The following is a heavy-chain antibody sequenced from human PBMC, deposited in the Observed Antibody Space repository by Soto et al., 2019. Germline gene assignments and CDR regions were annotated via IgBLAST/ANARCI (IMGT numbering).Heavy chain of an antibody. CDR1: GYTFTSYG. V-gene: IGHV1-18*01. J-gene: IGHJ4*02. CDR3: ARENIVLMVYAYFDY. Sequence: GASVTVSCKASGYTFTSYGISWVRPAPGQGLEWMGWISAYNGNTNYAQKLQGRVTMTTDTSTSTAYMELRSLRSDDTAVYYCARENIVLMVYAYFDYWGQGTLVTVSS. CDR2: ISAYNGNT. D-gene: IGHD2-8*01.